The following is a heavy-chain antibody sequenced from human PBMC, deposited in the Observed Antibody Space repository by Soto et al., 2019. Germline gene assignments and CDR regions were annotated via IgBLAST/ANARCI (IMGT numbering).Heavy chain of an antibody. CDR1: GFTFSSYG. Sequence: PGGSLRLSCAASGFTFSSYGMHWVRQAPGKGLEWVAVIWYDGSNKYYADSVKGRFTISRDNSKNTLYLQMNSLRAEDTAVYYCARDTVVVPAAKGTDYYYYGMDVWGQGTTVTVSS. CDR2: IWYDGSNK. V-gene: IGHV3-33*01. D-gene: IGHD2-2*01. J-gene: IGHJ6*02. CDR3: ARDTVVVPAAKGTDYYYYGMDV.